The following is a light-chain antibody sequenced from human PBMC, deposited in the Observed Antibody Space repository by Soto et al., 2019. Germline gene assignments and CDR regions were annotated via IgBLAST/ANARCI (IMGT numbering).Light chain of an antibody. CDR1: QSVSSSY. V-gene: IGKV3-20*01. CDR2: GAS. CDR3: QLYGDSPPRT. Sequence: EIVLTQSPGTLSLSPGERATLSCRASQSVSSSYLGWYQQKPGQAPRLLIYGASSRATGIPDRFSGSGSGTDFTLTIARLEPEDFAVYYCQLYGDSPPRTFGQGTKVEIE. J-gene: IGKJ1*01.